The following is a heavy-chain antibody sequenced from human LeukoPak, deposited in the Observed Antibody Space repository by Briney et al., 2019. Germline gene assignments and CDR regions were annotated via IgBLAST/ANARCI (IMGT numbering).Heavy chain of an antibody. CDR3: ARVSIVVVPAARDAFDI. Sequence: ASVKVSCKASGYTFTSYGISWVRQAPGQGLEWMGWISAYNGNINYAQKLQGRVTMTTDTSTSTAYMELRSLRSDDTAVYYCARVSIVVVPAARDAFDIWGQGTMVTVSS. CDR1: GYTFTSYG. J-gene: IGHJ3*02. D-gene: IGHD2-2*01. V-gene: IGHV1-18*01. CDR2: ISAYNGNI.